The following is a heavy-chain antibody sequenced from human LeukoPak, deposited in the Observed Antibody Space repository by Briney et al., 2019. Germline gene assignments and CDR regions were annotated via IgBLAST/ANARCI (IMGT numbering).Heavy chain of an antibody. CDR3: ARSAEWLRNAFDI. Sequence: PETLSLTCTVSGASTSHFYWNWIRQPPGKGLEWIGYMHNSGSSKHSPSLKSRVTISIDTSKNQFSLQLTSVTAADTAIYYCARSAEWLRNAFDIWGQGTMVSVSS. CDR1: GASTSHFY. J-gene: IGHJ3*02. CDR2: MHNSGSS. D-gene: IGHD5-12*01. V-gene: IGHV4-59*01.